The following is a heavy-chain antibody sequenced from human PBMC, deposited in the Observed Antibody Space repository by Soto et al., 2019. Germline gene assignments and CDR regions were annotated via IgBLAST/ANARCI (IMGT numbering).Heavy chain of an antibody. V-gene: IGHV4-31*03. CDR1: GGSISSGGYY. J-gene: IGHJ4*02. D-gene: IGHD2-15*01. CDR3: ARLCRGFCSVGRCAPLLFDY. Sequence: QVQLQESGPGLVKPSQTLSLTCTVSGGSISSGGYYWSWIRQHPGKGLEWIGYIYYPGNTYYNLCRKGRLTISIDTSNNLFSLEPSTVTAADTAVYYCARLCRGFCSVGRCAPLLFDYCRQGTLVAVSS. CDR2: IYYPGNT.